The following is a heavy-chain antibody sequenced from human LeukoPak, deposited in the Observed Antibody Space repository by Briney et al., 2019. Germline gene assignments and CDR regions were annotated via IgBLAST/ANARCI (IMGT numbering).Heavy chain of an antibody. CDR1: GGSLTIYY. CDR2: IYTGGTT. V-gene: IGHV4-4*07. J-gene: IGHJ4*02. Sequence: SETLSLTCSVSGGSLTIYYWSWIRQPAGKGLEWIGRIYTGGTTNYNPSLKSRVAMSVDTSKNRFSLELSSVTAADTAVYYCARDGGGNRNFDYWGQGTLVTVSS. D-gene: IGHD4-23*01. CDR3: ARDGGGNRNFDY.